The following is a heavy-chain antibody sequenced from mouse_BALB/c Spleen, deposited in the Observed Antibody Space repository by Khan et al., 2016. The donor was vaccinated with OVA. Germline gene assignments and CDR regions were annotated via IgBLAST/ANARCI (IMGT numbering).Heavy chain of an antibody. CDR3: ARHGSTSCFAY. Sequence: VQLQQSGPELMKPGASVKISCKSSGYSFTSYYIHWVKQSHGKTLEWIGYIDPFNGGSTYNQKFKGKATLTVDKSSSTAYMYLSSLTSEDSAVYYCARHGSTSCFAYWGQGTLVTVSA. D-gene: IGHD1-1*01. CDR2: IDPFNGGS. V-gene: IGHV1-31*01. CDR1: GYSFTSYY. J-gene: IGHJ3*01.